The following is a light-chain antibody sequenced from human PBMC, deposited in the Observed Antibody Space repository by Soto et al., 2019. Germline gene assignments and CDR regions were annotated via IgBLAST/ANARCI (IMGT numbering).Light chain of an antibody. Sequence: EIVLTQSPATLSLSPGERATLSCRASQSISSCLIWYQQKPGQAPRLLIYDASSRATAIPARFSGSGSGTDFTLTISNLEPEDFAVYYCQQRANWPLTFGGGTNVEI. CDR1: QSISSC. CDR3: QQRANWPLT. CDR2: DAS. V-gene: IGKV3-11*01. J-gene: IGKJ4*01.